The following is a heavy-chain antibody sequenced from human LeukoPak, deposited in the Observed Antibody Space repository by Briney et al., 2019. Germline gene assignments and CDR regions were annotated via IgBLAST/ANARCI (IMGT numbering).Heavy chain of an antibody. CDR2: ISAYNGNT. V-gene: IGHV1-18*01. J-gene: IGHJ4*02. D-gene: IGHD2-15*01. CDR3: ARDSPLTPYCSGGSCYIDY. Sequence: ASVTVSCXAXGYTFTSYGISWVRQAPGQGLEWMGWISAYNGNTNYAQKLQGRVTMTTDTSTSTAYMELRSLRSDDTAVYYCARDSPLTPYCSGGSCYIDYWGQGTLVTVSS. CDR1: GYTFTSYG.